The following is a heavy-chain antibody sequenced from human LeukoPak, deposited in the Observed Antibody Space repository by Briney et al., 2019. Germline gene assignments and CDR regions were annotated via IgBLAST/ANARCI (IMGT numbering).Heavy chain of an antibody. D-gene: IGHD2-2*01. V-gene: IGHV1-18*01. CDR1: GYTFTSYG. Sequence: GASVKVSCKASGYTFTSYGISWVRQAPGQGLEWMGWISAYNGNTNYAQKLQGRVTMTTDTSTSTAYMELRSLRSDDTAVYYCARVSSDCRSSPSCYDYWGQGTLVIVSS. CDR2: ISAYNGNT. CDR3: ARVSSDCRSSPSCYDY. J-gene: IGHJ4*02.